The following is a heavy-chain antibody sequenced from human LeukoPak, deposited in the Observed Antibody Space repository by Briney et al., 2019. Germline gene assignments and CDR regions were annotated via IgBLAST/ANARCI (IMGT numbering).Heavy chain of an antibody. CDR2: ISYDGSSK. J-gene: IGHJ4*02. CDR3: ARVWFGDFVVDY. V-gene: IGHV3-30*04. CDR1: GFTFSSYA. D-gene: IGHD3-10*01. Sequence: GRSLRLSCAASGFTFSSYATHWVRQAPGKGLEWVAVISYDGSSKYYADSVKGRFTISRDNSKNTLYLQMNSLRAEDTAVYYCARVWFGDFVVDYWGQGTLVTVSS.